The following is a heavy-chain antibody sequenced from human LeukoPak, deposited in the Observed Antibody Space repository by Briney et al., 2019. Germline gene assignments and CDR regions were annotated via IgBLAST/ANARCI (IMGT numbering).Heavy chain of an antibody. D-gene: IGHD3-10*01. V-gene: IGHV4-34*01. J-gene: IGHJ4*02. CDR2: INHSGST. CDR1: GGSFSGYY. Sequence: PSETLSLTCAVYGGSFSGYYWSWLRQPPGKGLEWIGEINHSGSTNYNPSLKSRVTISVDTSKNQFSLKLSSVTAADTAVYYCARRAYGSGRRYWGQGTLVTVSS. CDR3: ARRAYGSGRRY.